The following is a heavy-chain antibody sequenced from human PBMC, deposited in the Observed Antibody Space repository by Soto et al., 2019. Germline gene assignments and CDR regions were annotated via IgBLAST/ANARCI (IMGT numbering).Heavy chain of an antibody. J-gene: IGHJ4*02. CDR3: ARMYYDGTGYYLGYFFDY. V-gene: IGHV2-70*04. CDR2: IDWDDDK. Sequence: ESGPTLVNPTQTLTLTCTFSGFSLASEGMRVSWIRQPPGKALEWLARIDWDDDKFYTTSLKTRLTIYKDTSKNQVVLTMTNMAPVDTATYYCARMYYDGTGYYLGYFFDYWGQGTLVTFSS. D-gene: IGHD3-22*01. CDR1: GFSLASEGMR.